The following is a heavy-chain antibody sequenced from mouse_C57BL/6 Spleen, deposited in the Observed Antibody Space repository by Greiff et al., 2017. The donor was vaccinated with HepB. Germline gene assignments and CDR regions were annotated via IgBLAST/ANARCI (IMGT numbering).Heavy chain of an antibody. CDR1: GFPFSDYG. D-gene: IGHD1-1*01. J-gene: IGHJ4*01. V-gene: IGHV5-17*01. CDR3: ARRDYGSSYDAMDY. CDR2: LSSGSSTI. Sequence: EVQLVESGGGLVKPGGSLKLSCAASGFPFSDYGMHWVRQAPEPGLEWVAYLSSGSSTIYYADTVKGRFTLARDNAKHTLFLQMTRLRAEDTAMYYCARRDYGSSYDAMDYWGQGTSVTVSS.